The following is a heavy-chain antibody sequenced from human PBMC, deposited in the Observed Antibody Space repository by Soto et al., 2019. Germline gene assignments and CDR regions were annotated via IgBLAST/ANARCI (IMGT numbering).Heavy chain of an antibody. CDR1: GGTFSSYA. CDR2: IIPIFGTA. Sequence: SVKVSCKASGGTFSSYAISWVRQAPGQGLEWMGGIIPIFGTANYAQKFQGRVTITADESTSTAYMELSSLRSEDTAVYYCARVGPYSSSWYRAYYYYGMDVWGQGTTVTVSS. CDR3: ARVGPYSSSWYRAYYYYGMDV. J-gene: IGHJ6*02. V-gene: IGHV1-69*13. D-gene: IGHD6-13*01.